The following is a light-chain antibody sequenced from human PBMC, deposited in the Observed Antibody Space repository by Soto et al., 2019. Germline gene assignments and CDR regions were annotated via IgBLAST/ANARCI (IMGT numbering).Light chain of an antibody. J-gene: IGKJ1*01. V-gene: IGKV1-5*03. CDR1: QTISSW. CDR3: QHYNSYSEA. Sequence: DIQMTQSPSTLSGSVGDRVTITFRASQTISSWLAWYQQNXGKAHKLLIYKASTLKSGVPSRFSGSGSGTEFTLTISSLQPDDFATYYCQHYNSYSEAFGQGTKVDI. CDR2: KAS.